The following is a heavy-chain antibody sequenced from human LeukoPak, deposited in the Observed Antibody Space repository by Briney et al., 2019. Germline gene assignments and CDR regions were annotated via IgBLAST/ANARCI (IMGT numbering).Heavy chain of an antibody. CDR1: GFTFSSYE. CDR2: ISSSGSTI. CDR3: ARGYSSSRNWFDP. V-gene: IGHV3-48*03. Sequence: PGGSLRLSCAASGFTFSSYEMNWVRQAPGKGLEWVPYISSSGSTIYYADSVKGRFTISRDNAKNSLYLQMNSLRAEDTAVYYCARGYSSSRNWFDPWGQGTLVTVSS. D-gene: IGHD6-13*01. J-gene: IGHJ5*02.